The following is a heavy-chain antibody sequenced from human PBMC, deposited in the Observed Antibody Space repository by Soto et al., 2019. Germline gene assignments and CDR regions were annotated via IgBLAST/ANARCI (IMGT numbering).Heavy chain of an antibody. V-gene: IGHV4-39*01. CDR1: GGSISSSSYY. J-gene: IGHJ4*02. D-gene: IGHD1-26*01. CDR3: ARFEWELYGVDY. Sequence: QLQLQESGPGLVKPSETLSLTCTVSGGSISSSSYYWGWIRQPPGKGLEWIGSIYYSGSTYYNPSLKSRVPISVDTSKNQFSLKLSSVTAAGTAVYYCARFEWELYGVDYWGQGTLVTVSS. CDR2: IYYSGST.